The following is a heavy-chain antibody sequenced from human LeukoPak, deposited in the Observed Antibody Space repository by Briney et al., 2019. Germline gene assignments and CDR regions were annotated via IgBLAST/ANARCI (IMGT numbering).Heavy chain of an antibody. CDR2: IDYSGST. J-gene: IGHJ3*02. D-gene: IGHD1-26*01. CDR1: GGTISRHY. V-gene: IGHV4-59*11. CDR3: ARDRRRDRLHAFDI. Sequence: PSETLSLTCTVSGGTISRHYWSWIRQPPGKGLEWIAYIDYSGSTNYNPSLKSRLTISLDASSNQFSLKLSSVTAADTALYYCARDRRRDRLHAFDIWGQGTMVTVSS.